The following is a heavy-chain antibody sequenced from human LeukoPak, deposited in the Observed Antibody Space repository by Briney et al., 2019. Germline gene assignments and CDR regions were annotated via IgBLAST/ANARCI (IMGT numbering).Heavy chain of an antibody. J-gene: IGHJ6*02. CDR1: GGSISSSSYY. Sequence: YPSETLSLTCTVSGGSISSSSYYWGWIRQPPGKGLEWIGSIYHSGSTYYNPSLKSRVTISVDTSKNQFSLKLSSVTAADTAVYYCATPITMVRGVIYYYYGMDVWGQGTTVTVSS. D-gene: IGHD3-10*01. V-gene: IGHV4-39*01. CDR3: ATPITMVRGVIYYYYGMDV. CDR2: IYHSGST.